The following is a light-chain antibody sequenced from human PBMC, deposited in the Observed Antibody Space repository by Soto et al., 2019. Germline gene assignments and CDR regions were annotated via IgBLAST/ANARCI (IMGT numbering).Light chain of an antibody. CDR1: SXDVGGYNY. CDR2: EVS. Sequence: QSALTQPASVSGSPGQSITISCTGTSXDVGGYNYVSWSQQHPGKAPQLMIYEVSKRPSGVSNRFSGSKSGNTASLTISGLQAEDEADYYCSSYTSSSTYVFGTGTKVTVL. J-gene: IGLJ1*01. V-gene: IGLV2-14*01. CDR3: SSYTSSSTYV.